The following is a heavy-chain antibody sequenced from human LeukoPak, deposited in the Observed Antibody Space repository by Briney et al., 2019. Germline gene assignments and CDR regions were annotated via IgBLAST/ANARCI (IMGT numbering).Heavy chain of an antibody. D-gene: IGHD5-18*01. V-gene: IGHV1-69*04. CDR1: GGTFSSYA. J-gene: IGHJ4*02. CDR2: IIPIFGIA. Sequence: SVKVSCKASGGTFSSYAISWVRQAPGQGLEWMGRIIPIFGIANYAQRFQGRVTITADKSTSTAYMELSSLRSEDTAVYYCARGPVQLWEQRSLDYWGQGTLVTVSS. CDR3: ARGPVQLWEQRSLDY.